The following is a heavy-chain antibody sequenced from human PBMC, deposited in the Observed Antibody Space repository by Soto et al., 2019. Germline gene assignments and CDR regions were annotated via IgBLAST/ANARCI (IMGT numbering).Heavy chain of an antibody. V-gene: IGHV4-4*02. CDR1: GGSISSSNW. D-gene: IGHD3-3*01. CDR2: IYHSGST. J-gene: IGHJ6*02. Sequence: SETLSLTCAVSGGSISSSNWWSWVRQPPGKGLEWIGEIYHSGSTNYNPSLKSRVTISVDKSKNQFSLKLSSVTAADTAVYYCARVGRYDFWSGGTYYYYGMDVWGQGTTVTVSS. CDR3: ARVGRYDFWSGGTYYYYGMDV.